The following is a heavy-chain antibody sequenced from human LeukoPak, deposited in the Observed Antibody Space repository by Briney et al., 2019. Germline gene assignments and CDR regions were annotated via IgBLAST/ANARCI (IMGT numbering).Heavy chain of an antibody. CDR3: AKELPNHCGMDV. J-gene: IGHJ6*02. D-gene: IGHD1-14*01. V-gene: IGHV3-23*01. Sequence: GGSLRLFCEASGFPFSSYAMSWVRQAPGKGLEGVSAICGGGASTCYADSVKGRFTISRDNSKNTLYLQMNSLRAEDTAVYYCAKELPNHCGMDVWGQGTTVTVSS. CDR1: GFPFSSYA. CDR2: ICGGGAST.